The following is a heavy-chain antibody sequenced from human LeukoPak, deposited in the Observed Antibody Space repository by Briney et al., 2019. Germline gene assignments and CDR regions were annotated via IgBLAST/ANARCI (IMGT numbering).Heavy chain of an antibody. V-gene: IGHV1-2*02. Sequence: ASVKVSCKASGYIFIGHFIHWVRQTPGQGLEWLGCINPASDGTNSAQKFQGRVTMARDTSTNTAYMELSSLSNDDTAIYFCARAIGVAGYFDYWGQGALVTVSS. CDR2: INPASDGT. CDR1: GYIFIGHF. J-gene: IGHJ4*02. D-gene: IGHD6-19*01. CDR3: ARAIGVAGYFDY.